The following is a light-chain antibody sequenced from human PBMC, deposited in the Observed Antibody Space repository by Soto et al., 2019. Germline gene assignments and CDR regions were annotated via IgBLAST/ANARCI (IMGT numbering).Light chain of an antibody. CDR2: GTS. Sequence: VMTQSPATLSVSPGERATLSCRASRSFSSNVAWYQQKPGQAPRLLIYGTSTRVTGIPARFSGSGSGTEFTLTISSLQSEDFAVYYCQQYYNWPLTFGGGTKVDIK. CDR3: QQYYNWPLT. CDR1: RSFSSN. J-gene: IGKJ4*01. V-gene: IGKV3-15*01.